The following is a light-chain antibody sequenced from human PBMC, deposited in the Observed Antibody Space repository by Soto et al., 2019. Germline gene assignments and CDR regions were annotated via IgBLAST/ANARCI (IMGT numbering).Light chain of an antibody. CDR1: QTISSW. CDR2: KAS. V-gene: IGKV1-5*03. Sequence: DIQTTQSPSTLSGSVGDRLTITCRASQTISSWLAWYQQKPGKAPKLLIYKASTLKSGVPSRFSGSGSGTEFTLTISSLEPEDFAVYYCQQRSNWTWTFGQGTKVDIK. J-gene: IGKJ1*01. CDR3: QQRSNWTWT.